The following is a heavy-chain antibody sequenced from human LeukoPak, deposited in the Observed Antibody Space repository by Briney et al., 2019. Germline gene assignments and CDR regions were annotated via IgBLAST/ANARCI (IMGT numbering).Heavy chain of an antibody. CDR1: GYTFTGFY. CDR2: IIPNSGDT. J-gene: IGHJ3*02. CDR3: ARDIQGSPDAFGI. Sequence: ASVKVSCKASGYTFTGFYLHWVRQAPGQGFEWMGWIIPNSGDTYYAQKFQGRVTMTRDTTISTAYMELSRLRSDDTAVYYCARDIQGSPDAFGIWGQGTMLTVSS. V-gene: IGHV1-2*02.